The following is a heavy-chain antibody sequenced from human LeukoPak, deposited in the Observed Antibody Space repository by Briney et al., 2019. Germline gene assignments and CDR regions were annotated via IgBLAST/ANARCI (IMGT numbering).Heavy chain of an antibody. J-gene: IGHJ2*01. V-gene: IGHV4-61*01. CDR3: ARVYYSSSYDYWYFDL. D-gene: IGHD6-13*01. CDR1: GGSISSSSYY. Sequence: SETLSLTCTVSGGSISSSSYYWSWIRQPPVKGLEWIGYIYYSGSTNYNPSLKSRVTISVDTSKNQFSLKLSSVTAADTAVYYCARVYYSSSYDYWYFDLWGRGTLVTVSS. CDR2: IYYSGST.